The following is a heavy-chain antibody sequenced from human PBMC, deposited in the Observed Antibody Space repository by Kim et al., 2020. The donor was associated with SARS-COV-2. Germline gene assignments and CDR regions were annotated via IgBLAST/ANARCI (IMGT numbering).Heavy chain of an antibody. V-gene: IGHV3-7*01. Sequence: GGSLRLSCAASGFIFSSYWMSWVRQAPGKGLEWVANIKQDGGEKYYVDSVKGRFTISRDNAKNSLYLQMNSLRAEDTAVYYCAREPPGYSGSYFGYWGQGTLVTVSS. D-gene: IGHD1-26*01. J-gene: IGHJ4*02. CDR2: IKQDGGEK. CDR3: AREPPGYSGSYFGY. CDR1: GFIFSSYW.